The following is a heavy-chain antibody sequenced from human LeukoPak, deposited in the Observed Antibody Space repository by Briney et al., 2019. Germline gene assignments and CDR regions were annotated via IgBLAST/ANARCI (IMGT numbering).Heavy chain of an antibody. D-gene: IGHD3-10*01. Sequence: PSETLSLTCTVSGGSISSYYWSWIRQPPGKGLEWIGYIYYSGSTNYNPSLKSRVTISVDTSKNQFSLKLSSVTAADTAVYYCARSLWGSGSYYYYYYYMDVWGKGTTVTISS. CDR1: GGSISSYY. J-gene: IGHJ6*03. CDR2: IYYSGST. V-gene: IGHV4-59*01. CDR3: ARSLWGSGSYYYYYYYMDV.